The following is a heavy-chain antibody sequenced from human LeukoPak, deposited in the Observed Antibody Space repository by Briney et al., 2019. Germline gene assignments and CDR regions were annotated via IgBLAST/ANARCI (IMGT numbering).Heavy chain of an antibody. CDR1: GFSFSPYV. V-gene: IGHV3-23*01. J-gene: IGHJ4*02. CDR3: AKGVGGYCSSTDCRAYDN. Sequence: PGGSLRLSCAAPGFSFSPYVMNWGRQAPGKGLEWVSAISGSGDGTYYADSVKGRFTVSRDNSKTTLYLQMNNLRAEDSAVYYCAKGVGGYCSSTDCRAYDNWGQGTLVTVSS. D-gene: IGHD2-2*01. CDR2: ISGSGDGT.